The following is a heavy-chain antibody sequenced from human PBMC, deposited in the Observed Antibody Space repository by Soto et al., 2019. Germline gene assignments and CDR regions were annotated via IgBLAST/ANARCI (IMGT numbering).Heavy chain of an antibody. CDR3: ARDINRYCSGGSCYPPRYFDY. J-gene: IGHJ4*02. V-gene: IGHV1-18*01. CDR2: ISAYNGNT. CDR1: GYTFTNYG. D-gene: IGHD2-15*01. Sequence: ASVKVSCKASGYTFTNYGISWVRQAPGQGLEWMGWISAYNGNTVYAQKLQGRVTMTTDTSTSTAYMELRSLRSDDTAVYYCARDINRYCSGGSCYPPRYFDYWGQGTRVTVSS.